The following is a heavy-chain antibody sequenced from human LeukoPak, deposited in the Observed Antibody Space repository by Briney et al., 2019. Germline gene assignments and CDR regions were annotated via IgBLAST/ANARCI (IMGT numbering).Heavy chain of an antibody. Sequence: GGSLRLSCAASGFTFSSYGMHWVRQAPGKGLEWVAFIRYDGSNKYYADSVKGRFTISRDNPKNTLCLQMNSLRAEDTAVYYCAKLYSSSSLDYWGQGTLVTVSS. J-gene: IGHJ4*02. CDR1: GFTFSSYG. CDR2: IRYDGSNK. V-gene: IGHV3-30*02. D-gene: IGHD6-13*01. CDR3: AKLYSSSSLDY.